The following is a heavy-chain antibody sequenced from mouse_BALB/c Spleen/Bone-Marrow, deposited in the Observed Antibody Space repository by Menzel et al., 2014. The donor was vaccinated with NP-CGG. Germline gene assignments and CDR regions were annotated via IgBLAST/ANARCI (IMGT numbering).Heavy chain of an antibody. CDR1: GDSITSGY. J-gene: IGHJ2*01. CDR3: ATYDGYCFDY. D-gene: IGHD2-3*01. Sequence: EVQMAESGPSLVKPSQTLSLTCSVTGDSITSGYWNWIRKFPGNKLEYMGYISYSGNTYYNPSLKNRISITRDTSKNQYYLQLNSVTSEDTAAYYCATYDGYCFDYWGQGTTLTVSS. CDR2: ISYSGNT. V-gene: IGHV3-8*02.